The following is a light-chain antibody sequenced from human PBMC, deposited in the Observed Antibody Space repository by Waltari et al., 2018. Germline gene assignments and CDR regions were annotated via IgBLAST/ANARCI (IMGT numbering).Light chain of an antibody. Sequence: QSALTQPASVSGSPGQSLTLTCTGTSSAGAGDNQFSWYQQHPGKAPKLMIYEVSKRPSGVSNRFSGSKSGNTASLTISGLQAEDEADYYCSSYTSSSTLVFGGGTKLTVL. V-gene: IGLV2-14*01. J-gene: IGLJ3*02. CDR3: SSYTSSSTLV. CDR1: SSAGAGDNQ. CDR2: EVS.